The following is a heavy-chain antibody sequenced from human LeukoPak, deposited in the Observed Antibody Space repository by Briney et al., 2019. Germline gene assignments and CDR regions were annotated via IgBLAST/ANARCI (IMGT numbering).Heavy chain of an antibody. CDR2: IYQSGSGSA. CDR1: GGSIISSNYY. J-gene: IGHJ4*02. CDR3: ASTLRFLPYRRFDY. D-gene: IGHD3-3*01. V-gene: IGHV4-39*01. Sequence: PSETLSLTCSVSGGSIISSNYYWGWIRQPPGKGLEWIGSIYQSGSGSAYYNPSLKSRVTIFGDTSKNQFFLRLSSVTAADTAVYYCASTLRFLPYRRFDYWGQGTLVTVPS.